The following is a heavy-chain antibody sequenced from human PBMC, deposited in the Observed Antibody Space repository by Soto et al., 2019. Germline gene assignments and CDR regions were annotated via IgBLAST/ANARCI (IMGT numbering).Heavy chain of an antibody. J-gene: IGHJ4*02. V-gene: IGHV4-59*01. CDR1: GGSISSYY. Sequence: SETLSLTCTVSGGSISSYYWSWIRQPPGKGLEWIGYIYYSGSTNYNPSLKSRVTISVDTSKNQFSLKLSSVTAADTAVYYCARDPHAGMLFDYWGQGTLVTVSS. CDR2: IYYSGST. CDR3: ARDPHAGMLFDY. D-gene: IGHD2-8*01.